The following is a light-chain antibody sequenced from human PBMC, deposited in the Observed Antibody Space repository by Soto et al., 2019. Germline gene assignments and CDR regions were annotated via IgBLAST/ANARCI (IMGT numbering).Light chain of an antibody. V-gene: IGKV1-12*01. CDR3: QQVKGFPLT. CDR1: QDITRW. Sequence: DIQMTQSPSSVSAFVGDRVAITCRASQDITRWLAWYQKKPGKAPRRLIYAASSLQSGVPSRFSGSGSGTDFTLSITSLQPEDSAIYYCQQVKGFPLTFGGGTKVE. J-gene: IGKJ4*01. CDR2: AAS.